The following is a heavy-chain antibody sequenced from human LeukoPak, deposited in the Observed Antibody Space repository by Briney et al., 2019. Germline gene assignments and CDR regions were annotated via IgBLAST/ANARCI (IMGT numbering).Heavy chain of an antibody. CDR2: INWNGGST. Sequence: GGSLRLSCAASGFTFDDYGMSWVRQAPGKGLEWVSGINWNGGSTGYADSVKGRFTISRDNAKNSLYLQMNSLRAEDTALYYCARDRRNYYGSGSFDYWGQGTLVTVSS. CDR1: GFTFDDYG. CDR3: ARDRRNYYGSGSFDY. D-gene: IGHD3-10*01. V-gene: IGHV3-20*04. J-gene: IGHJ4*02.